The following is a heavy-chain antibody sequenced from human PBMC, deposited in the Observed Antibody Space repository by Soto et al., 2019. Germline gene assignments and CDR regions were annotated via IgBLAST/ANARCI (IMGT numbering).Heavy chain of an antibody. CDR1: GFTFSSYA. V-gene: IGHV3-23*01. Sequence: EVQLLESGGGLVQPGGSLRLSCAASGFTFSSYAMSWVRQAPGKGLEWVSGISGGGGSTYYADSVMGRFTISRDNSMNTLHLHMSSLRAEDTAVYYCAKFPPSVVVTAMRFDYLGQGNLVPVSS. CDR3: AKFPPSVVVTAMRFDY. CDR2: ISGGGGST. D-gene: IGHD2-21*02. J-gene: IGHJ4*02.